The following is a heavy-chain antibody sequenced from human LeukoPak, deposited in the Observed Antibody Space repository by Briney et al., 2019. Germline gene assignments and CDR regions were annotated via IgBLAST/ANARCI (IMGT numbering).Heavy chain of an antibody. CDR1: GGSISSSSYY. CDR3: ARHSQYYDILTGYRTGFDP. CDR2: IYYRGST. D-gene: IGHD3-9*01. Sequence: SETLSLTCTVSGGSISSSSYYWGWIPQPPGKGLEWIGSIYYRGSTYYSPSLKSRVTISVDTSKNQFSLKLSSVTAADTAVYYCARHSQYYDILTGYRTGFDPWGQGTLVTVSS. J-gene: IGHJ5*02. V-gene: IGHV4-39*01.